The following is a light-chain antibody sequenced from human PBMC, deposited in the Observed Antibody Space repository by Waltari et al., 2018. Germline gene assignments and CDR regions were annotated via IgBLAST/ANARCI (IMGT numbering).Light chain of an antibody. Sequence: QSALTQPPSASGSPGQSVTISCTGTSSDVGDYVSWYQQHPGKAPKLMISEVTKRPSGVPDRFSVSKSGNTASLTVSGLQAEDEAAYYCSSYAGSNNLVFGGGTKLTVL. CDR2: EVT. J-gene: IGLJ2*01. V-gene: IGLV2-8*01. CDR1: SSDVGDY. CDR3: SSYAGSNNLV.